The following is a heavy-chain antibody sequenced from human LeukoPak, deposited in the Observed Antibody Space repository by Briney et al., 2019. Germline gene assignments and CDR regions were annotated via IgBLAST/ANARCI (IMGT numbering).Heavy chain of an antibody. D-gene: IGHD3-10*01. CDR3: ARDLGHFGSGSYYGY. CDR1: GLTFNSYW. Sequence: GGSLRLSCAASGLTFNSYWMNWVRQAPGKGLEWVANIKKDGGEKYYVDSVKGRFTISRDNGKNSLYLQMNSLRAEDTAVYYCARDLGHFGSGSYYGYWGQGILVTVSS. V-gene: IGHV3-7*03. J-gene: IGHJ4*02. CDR2: IKKDGGEK.